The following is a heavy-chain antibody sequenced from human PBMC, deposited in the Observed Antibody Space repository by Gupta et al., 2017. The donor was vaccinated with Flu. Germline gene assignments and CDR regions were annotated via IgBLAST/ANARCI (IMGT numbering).Heavy chain of an antibody. J-gene: IGHJ4*02. V-gene: IGHV3-74*03. Sequence: EVQLVESGGGLVQPGGSLGLSFAASGFTFSGSYLPWVRQAPGKGLVWVSRINPDGSSTTYADSVKGRFTISRDNAKNTLYLQMNSLGADDTAVYYCATVTTGCWGQGTLVTVSS. CDR3: ATVTTGC. CDR2: INPDGSST. D-gene: IGHD4-17*01. CDR1: GFTFSGSY.